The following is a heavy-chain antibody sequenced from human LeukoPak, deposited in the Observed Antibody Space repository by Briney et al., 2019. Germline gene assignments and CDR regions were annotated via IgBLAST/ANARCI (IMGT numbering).Heavy chain of an antibody. V-gene: IGHV4-59*01. CDR1: LDSISSYY. Sequence: SETLSLTCAVSLDSISSYYSSWIRQPPGKGLEWIGYIYYSGSTNYKPSLKSRLTISGGTSKNQFSLKLSSVTAADTAVYYCARANARHDSRSGYPEDFDYWGQGTLVTV. D-gene: IGHD3-3*01. J-gene: IGHJ4*02. CDR2: IYYSGST. CDR3: ARANARHDSRSGYPEDFDY.